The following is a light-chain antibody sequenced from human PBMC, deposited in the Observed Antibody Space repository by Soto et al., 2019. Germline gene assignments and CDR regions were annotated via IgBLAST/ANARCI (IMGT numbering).Light chain of an antibody. CDR3: QQYHRSSIT. CDR1: QNISRW. Sequence: DIQMTQSPSTLSASVGDRVTITFRASQNISRWLAWYQQKPGKAPNLLIYDASTLERGVPSRFSGTGSGTEFTLTISSLQPDDFATYYCQQYHRSSITFGQGTRLEIK. J-gene: IGKJ5*01. V-gene: IGKV1-5*01. CDR2: DAS.